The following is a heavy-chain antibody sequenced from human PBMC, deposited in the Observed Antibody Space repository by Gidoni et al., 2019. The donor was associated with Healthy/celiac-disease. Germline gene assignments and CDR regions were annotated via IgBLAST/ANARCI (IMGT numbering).Heavy chain of an antibody. D-gene: IGHD3-22*01. Sequence: QLQLQESGPGLVKPSETLSLTCTVSCGSIRRSSYYWGWIRQPPGKGLEWFGSIYYSGSTYYNPSLKSRVTISVDTSKNQFSLKLSSVTAADTAVYYCARHRYYDSSGYYFFDYWGQGTLVTVSS. CDR2: IYYSGST. V-gene: IGHV4-39*01. CDR3: ARHRYYDSSGYYFFDY. CDR1: CGSIRRSSYY. J-gene: IGHJ4*02.